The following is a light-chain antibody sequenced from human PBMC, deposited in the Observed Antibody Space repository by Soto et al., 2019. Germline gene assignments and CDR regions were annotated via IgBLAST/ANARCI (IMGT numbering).Light chain of an antibody. CDR2: EVS. CDR3: QSYDSSLSGSVV. J-gene: IGLJ2*01. Sequence: QSALTQPASVSGSPGQSITISCTGATSDIGAYNYVSWYQQHPGKAPKLMISEVSNRPSGVSNRFSGSKSGNTASLTITGLQAGDEADYFCQSYDSSLSGSVVFGGGTKVTVL. V-gene: IGLV2-14*01. CDR1: TSDIGAYNY.